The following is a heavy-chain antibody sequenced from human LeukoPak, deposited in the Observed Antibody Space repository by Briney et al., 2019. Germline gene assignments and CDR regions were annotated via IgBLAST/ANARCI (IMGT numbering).Heavy chain of an antibody. Sequence: GESLKISSKDSGYSFTSYWIGWVRPMPGKGLEWMGIIYPGDSDTRYSPSFQGQVTISADKSINTAYLQWSSLKASDTAIYYCARRGEAMDPFDYWGQGTLVTVSS. CDR2: IYPGDSDT. CDR3: ARRGEAMDPFDY. J-gene: IGHJ4*02. CDR1: GYSFTSYW. V-gene: IGHV5-51*01. D-gene: IGHD5-18*01.